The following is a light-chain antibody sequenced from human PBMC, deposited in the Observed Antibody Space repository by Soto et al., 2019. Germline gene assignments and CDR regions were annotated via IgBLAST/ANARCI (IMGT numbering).Light chain of an antibody. J-gene: IGLJ2*01. Sequence: QSVLTQPDSVSGSPGQAITISSTGTSSDVGSYNLVSWYQQHPGKAPKLMIYEGSKRPSGVSNRFSGSKSGNTASLTISGLQAEHEADYYCCSYAGSSTFVFGGGTKLTVL. CDR3: CSYAGSSTFV. CDR1: SSDVGSYNL. V-gene: IGLV2-23*03. CDR2: EGS.